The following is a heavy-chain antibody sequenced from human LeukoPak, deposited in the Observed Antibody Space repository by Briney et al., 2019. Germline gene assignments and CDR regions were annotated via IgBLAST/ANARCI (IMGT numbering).Heavy chain of an antibody. Sequence: VGSVRLSCLASGYTFSSYSINWVRQAPGKGLEWVSSISVRSNYIYYADSVRGRFRISRDDARDSLFLEMNSLRAEDTAVYYCVRLRRNSDTSGFYYYYDFWGQGTLVNVSS. CDR3: VRLRRNSDTSGFYYYYDF. V-gene: IGHV3-21*01. CDR1: GYTFSSYS. CDR2: ISVRSNYI. D-gene: IGHD3-22*01. J-gene: IGHJ4*02.